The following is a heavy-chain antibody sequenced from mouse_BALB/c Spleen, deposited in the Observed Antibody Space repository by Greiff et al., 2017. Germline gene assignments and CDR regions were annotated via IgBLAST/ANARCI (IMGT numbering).Heavy chain of an antibody. CDR1: GYSITSDYA. CDR2: ISYSGST. V-gene: IGHV3-2*02. D-gene: IGHD2-14*01. CDR3: ARWGYDGYYAMDY. Sequence: VQLKESGPGLVKPSQSLSLTCTVTGYSITSDYAWNWIRQFPGNKLEWMGYISYSGSTSYNPSLKSRISITRDTSKNQFFLQLNSVTTEDTATDYCARWGYDGYYAMDYWGQGTSVTVSS. J-gene: IGHJ4*01.